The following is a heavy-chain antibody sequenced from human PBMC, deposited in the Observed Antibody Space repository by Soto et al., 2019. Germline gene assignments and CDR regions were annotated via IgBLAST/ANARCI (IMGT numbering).Heavy chain of an antibody. Sequence: EVQLVESGGGLVQPGGSLRLSCAASGFSFSSYWMSWVRQAPGKGLEWGANIKYDGSEKYDVDSVKGRFTISRDNAKNSLYLQMTSLRAEDTAVYDCVREDTTVATFYYLYYIEVWGKGTTVTFSS. D-gene: IGHD4-4*01. V-gene: IGHV3-7*01. J-gene: IGHJ6*03. CDR3: VREDTTVATFYYLYYIEV. CDR1: GFSFSSYW. CDR2: IKYDGSEK.